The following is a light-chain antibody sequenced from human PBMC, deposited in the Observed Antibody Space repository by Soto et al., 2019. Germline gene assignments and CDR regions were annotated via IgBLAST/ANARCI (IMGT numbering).Light chain of an antibody. CDR1: QSVSSSY. Sequence: DIVLTQSPGTLSLSPGERATLSCRSSQSVSSSYLAWYQQKPGQAPRLLIYGASSRATGIPDRFSGSVSGTVFTLTISSLETEDSAVYYWQQYGSSLYTFGQGTKLE. V-gene: IGKV3-20*01. CDR2: GAS. CDR3: QQYGSSLYT. J-gene: IGKJ2*01.